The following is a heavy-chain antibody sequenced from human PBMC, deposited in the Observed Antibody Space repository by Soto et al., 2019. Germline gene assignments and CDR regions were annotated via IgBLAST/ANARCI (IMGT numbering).Heavy chain of an antibody. CDR3: ARWIAARSGGYYYYYGMDV. CDR1: GGSISSSNC. V-gene: IGHV4-4*02. CDR2: SYHSGST. J-gene: IGHJ6*02. D-gene: IGHD6-6*01. Sequence: SETLSLTCAVSGGSISSSNCWSWVRQPPGKGLEWIGESYHSGSTNYNPSLKSRVTITVDKTKNQFSLKLSSVTAADTAVYYCARWIAARSGGYYYYYGMDVWGQGTTVTVSS.